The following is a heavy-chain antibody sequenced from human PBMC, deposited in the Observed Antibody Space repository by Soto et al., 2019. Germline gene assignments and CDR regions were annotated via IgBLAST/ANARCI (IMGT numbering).Heavy chain of an antibody. D-gene: IGHD5-18*01. Sequence: GESLKISCKGSGYSFTSYWIGWVRQMPGKGLEWMGIIYPGDSDTRYSPSFQGQVTISADKSISTAYLQWSSLEASDTAMYYCARPSKDTAMVRDYYYGMDVWGQGTTVTVSS. CDR1: GYSFTSYW. CDR3: ARPSKDTAMVRDYYYGMDV. CDR2: IYPGDSDT. J-gene: IGHJ6*02. V-gene: IGHV5-51*01.